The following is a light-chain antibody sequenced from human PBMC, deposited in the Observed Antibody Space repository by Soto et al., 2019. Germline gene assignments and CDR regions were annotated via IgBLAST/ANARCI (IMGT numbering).Light chain of an antibody. V-gene: IGKV1-39*01. CDR3: QQTYSSPYT. Sequence: IQMTQSPSSLSASVGDRVTITCRASQIMSTYLNWYQQKLGKAPRLLIYAASSLQSGVPSRFSGSGSGVDFTLTISSLQPEDSATYYCQQTYSSPYTFGQGTKLEIK. CDR2: AAS. CDR1: QIMSTY. J-gene: IGKJ2*01.